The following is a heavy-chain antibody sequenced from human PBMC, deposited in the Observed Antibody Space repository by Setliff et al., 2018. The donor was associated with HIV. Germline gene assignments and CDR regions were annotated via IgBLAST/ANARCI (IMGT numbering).Heavy chain of an antibody. J-gene: IGHJ4*02. D-gene: IGHD3-22*01. CDR2: ISAYNGNT. Sequence: SCKASGYTFTSYGISWVRQAPGQGLEWMGWISAYNGNTIYAQKVQGRVTMTTDTSTSTAYMELRSLRSDDTAVYYCARSGPQTTWYFDRSGYSHNYWGQGTLVTVSS. CDR1: GYTFTSYG. CDR3: ARSGPQTTWYFDRSGYSHNY. V-gene: IGHV1-18*01.